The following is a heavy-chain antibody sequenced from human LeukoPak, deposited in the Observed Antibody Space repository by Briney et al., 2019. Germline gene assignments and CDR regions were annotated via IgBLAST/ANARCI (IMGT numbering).Heavy chain of an antibody. CDR1: GFTFSSYD. Sequence: GGSLRLSCAASGFTFSSYDMNWVRQAPGKGVEWVSGISGSGDSTYYADSVKGRFTISRDNSMDTLYLQMNSLRVEDTAVYYCAKDLWHNYARYFDYWGQGTLVTVSS. CDR2: ISGSGDST. D-gene: IGHD1/OR15-1a*01. CDR3: AKDLWHNYARYFDY. J-gene: IGHJ4*02. V-gene: IGHV3-23*01.